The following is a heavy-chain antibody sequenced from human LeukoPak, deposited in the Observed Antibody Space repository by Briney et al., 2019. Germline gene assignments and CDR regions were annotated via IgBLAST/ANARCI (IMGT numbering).Heavy chain of an antibody. CDR1: GYTFTSYG. D-gene: IGHD4-17*01. V-gene: IGHV1-2*02. CDR2: INPNSGGT. Sequence: ASVKVSCKASGYTFTSYGISWVRQAPGQGLEWMGWINPNSGGTNYAQKFQGRVTMTRDTSISTAYMELSRLRSDDTAVYYCARDLGTVYWFDPWGQGTLVTVSS. CDR3: ARDLGTVYWFDP. J-gene: IGHJ5*02.